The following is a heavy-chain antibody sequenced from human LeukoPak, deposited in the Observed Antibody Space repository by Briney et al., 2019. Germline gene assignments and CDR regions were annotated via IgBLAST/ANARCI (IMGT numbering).Heavy chain of an antibody. D-gene: IGHD2-8*01. CDR1: GGSISRYY. J-gene: IGHJ6*03. CDR3: ARARSYCTNGVCYRSYYYMDV. V-gene: IGHV4-4*07. CDR2: IYTSGST. Sequence: PSETLSLTCTVSGGSISRYYWSWIRQPAGKGLEWIGRIYTSGSTNYNPSLKSRVTMSVDTSKNQFSLKLSSVTAADTAVYYSARARSYCTNGVCYRSYYYMDVWGKGTTVTVSS.